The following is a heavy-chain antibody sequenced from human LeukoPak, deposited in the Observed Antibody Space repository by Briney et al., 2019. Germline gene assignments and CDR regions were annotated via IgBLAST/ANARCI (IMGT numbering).Heavy chain of an antibody. V-gene: IGHV1-69*13. CDR2: IIPIFGTA. D-gene: IGHD3-10*01. CDR1: GGTFSSYA. Sequence: ASVKVSSKASGGTFSSYAISWVRQAPGQGLEWMGGIIPIFGTANYAQKFQGRVTITADESTSTAYMELSSLRSEDTAVYYCARDYYGSGPHTEYYFDYWGQGTLVTVSS. J-gene: IGHJ4*02. CDR3: ARDYYGSGPHTEYYFDY.